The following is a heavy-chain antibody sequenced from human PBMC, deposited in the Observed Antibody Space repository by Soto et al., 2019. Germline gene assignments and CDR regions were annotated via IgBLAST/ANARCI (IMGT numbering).Heavy chain of an antibody. CDR1: GFTFSSYG. CDR3: AKDRRRGYYYDSSGYPYGMDV. J-gene: IGHJ6*02. D-gene: IGHD3-22*01. Sequence: PGGSLRLSCAASGFTFSSYGMHWVRQAPGKGLEWVAVISYDGSNKYYADSVKGRFTISRDNSKNTLYLQMNSLRAEDTAVYYCAKDRRRGYYYDSSGYPYGMDVGGQGTTVTVSS. V-gene: IGHV3-30*18. CDR2: ISYDGSNK.